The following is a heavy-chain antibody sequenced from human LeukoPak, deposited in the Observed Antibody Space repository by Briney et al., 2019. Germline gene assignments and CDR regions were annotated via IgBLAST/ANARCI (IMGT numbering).Heavy chain of an antibody. J-gene: IGHJ6*03. CDR1: GGTFSSYA. V-gene: IGHV1-69*13. D-gene: IGHD6-13*01. CDR3: ARANSSPSLYYYYYMDV. CDR2: IIPIFGTA. Sequence: SVKVSCKASGGTFSSYAISWVRQAPGQGLEWMGGIIPIFGTANYTQKFQVRVTITADESTSTAYMELSSLRSEDTAVYYCARANSSPSLYYYYYMDVWGKGTTVTVSS.